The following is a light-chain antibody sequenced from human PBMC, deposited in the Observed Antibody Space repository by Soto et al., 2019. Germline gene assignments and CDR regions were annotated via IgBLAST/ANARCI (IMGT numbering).Light chain of an antibody. CDR3: QTWGTGMGV. CDR2: VNSDGSH. J-gene: IGLJ2*01. CDR1: SGHITYA. V-gene: IGLV4-69*01. Sequence: QLLLTQSPSASASLGASVKLTCTLSSGHITYAIAWHQQQPEKGPRYLMKVNSDGSHIKGDGIPDRFSGSSSGAERYLTISSLQSEDEADYYCQTWGTGMGVFGGGTKLTVL.